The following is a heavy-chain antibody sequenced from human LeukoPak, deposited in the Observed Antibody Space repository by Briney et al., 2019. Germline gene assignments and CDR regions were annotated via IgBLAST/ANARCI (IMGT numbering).Heavy chain of an antibody. CDR1: GGSFSGYY. CDR3: ARVRDSSVRFDY. D-gene: IGHD6-25*01. J-gene: IGHJ4*02. CDR2: INHSGST. V-gene: IGHV4-34*01. Sequence: SETLSLTCAVYGGSFSGYYWSWIRQPPGKGLEWIGEINHSGSTNYNPSLKSRVTISVDTSKNQFSLKLSPVTAADTAVYYCARVRDSSVRFDYWGQGTLVTVSS.